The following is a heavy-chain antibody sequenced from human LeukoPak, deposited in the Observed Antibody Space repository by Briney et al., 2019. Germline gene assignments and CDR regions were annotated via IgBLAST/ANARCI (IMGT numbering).Heavy chain of an antibody. CDR3: AKGRLDWLSLDY. CDR1: GFTFSSYA. V-gene: IGHV3-23*01. CDR2: ISGSGGST. D-gene: IGHD3-9*01. Sequence: PGGSLRLSCAASGFTFSSYAMSWVRQAPGKGLEWVSAISGSGGSTYYADSVKGRFTISRDNSENTLYLQMNSLRAEDTAVYYCAKGRLDWLSLDYWGQGTLVTVSS. J-gene: IGHJ4*02.